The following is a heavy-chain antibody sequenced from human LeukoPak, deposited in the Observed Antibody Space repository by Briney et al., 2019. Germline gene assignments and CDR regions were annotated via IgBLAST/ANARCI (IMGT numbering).Heavy chain of an antibody. CDR2: IYYSGST. D-gene: IGHD6-19*01. J-gene: IGHJ3*02. CDR3: ARVQWLVTGRDAFGI. Sequence: SETLSLTCTVSGGSISSYYWSWIRQPPGKGLEWIGYIYYSGSTNYNPSLKSRVTISVDTSKNQFSLKLSSVTAADTAVYYCARVQWLVTGRDAFGIRGQGTMVTVSS. CDR1: GGSISSYY. V-gene: IGHV4-59*01.